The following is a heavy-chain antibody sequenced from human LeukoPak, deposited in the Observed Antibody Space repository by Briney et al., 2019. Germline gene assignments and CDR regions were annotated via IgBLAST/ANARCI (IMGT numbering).Heavy chain of an antibody. J-gene: IGHJ6*04. CDR3: ARGLNGMDV. V-gene: IGHV4-34*01. Sequence: PSETLSLTCAVYGGSFSGYYWSWIRQPPGKGLEWIGEISHSGSTNYNPSLKSRVTISVDTSKNQFSLKLSSVTAADTAVYYCARGLNGMDVWGKGTTVTVSS. CDR2: ISHSGST. CDR1: GGSFSGYY.